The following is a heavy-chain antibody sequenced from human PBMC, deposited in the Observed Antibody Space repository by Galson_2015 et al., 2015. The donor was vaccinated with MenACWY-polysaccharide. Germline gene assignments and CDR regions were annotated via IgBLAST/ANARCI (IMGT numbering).Heavy chain of an antibody. CDR1: GFTFRNVW. Sequence: LRLSCAASGFTFRNVWMSWVRQAPGKGLEWVGRIKSMTDGGTTDYVAPVRGRFSISRDDSQRTAYLQMNSLRTDDTGIYYCTTWGRDVYWGQGTVVTVSP. J-gene: IGHJ4*02. D-gene: IGHD3-10*01. CDR2: IKSMTDGGTT. CDR3: TTWGRDVY. V-gene: IGHV3-15*01.